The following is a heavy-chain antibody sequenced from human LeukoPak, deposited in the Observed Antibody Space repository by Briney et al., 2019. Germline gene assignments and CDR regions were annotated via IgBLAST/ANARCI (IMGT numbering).Heavy chain of an antibody. Sequence: SETLSLTCTVSGGSISSYYWSWIRQPPGKGLEWIGSIYYSGSTYYNPSLKSRVTISVDTSKNQFSLKLSSVTAADTAVYYRARGIRAAADPYNWFGPWGQGTLVTVSS. CDR2: IYYSGST. J-gene: IGHJ5*02. D-gene: IGHD6-13*01. CDR1: GGSISSYY. CDR3: ARGIRAAADPYNWFGP. V-gene: IGHV4-59*12.